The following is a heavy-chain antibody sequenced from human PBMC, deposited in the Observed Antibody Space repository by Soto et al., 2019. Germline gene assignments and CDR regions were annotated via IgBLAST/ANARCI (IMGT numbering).Heavy chain of an antibody. J-gene: IGHJ4*02. CDR3: ARSGSEVDY. CDR1: GFTFSRYS. V-gene: IGHV3-7*01. Sequence: EVQLLESGGDLVQPGGSLRLSCAVSGFTFSRYSMTWVRQAPGKGLEWVANIKDDGSQKNYVDSVKGRFTVSRDNAKNSLYMQVNSLIADATAVYYSARSGSEVDYWGQGTLVIVSS. D-gene: IGHD3-10*01. CDR2: IKDDGSQK.